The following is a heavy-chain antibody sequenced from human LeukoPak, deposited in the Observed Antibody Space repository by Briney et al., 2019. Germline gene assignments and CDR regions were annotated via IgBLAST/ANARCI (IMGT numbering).Heavy chain of an antibody. CDR1: GFTFSSYW. CDR3: AKATGGTIRSFDY. CDR2: ISASGGST. D-gene: IGHD5-12*01. J-gene: IGHJ4*02. V-gene: IGHV3-23*01. Sequence: GGSLRLSCAASGFTFSSYWMHWVRQAPGKGLEWVSAISASGGSTYYADSVKGRFTISRDNSKDTLYVQMNSPRAEDTAVYYCAKATGGTIRSFDYWGQGTLVTVSS.